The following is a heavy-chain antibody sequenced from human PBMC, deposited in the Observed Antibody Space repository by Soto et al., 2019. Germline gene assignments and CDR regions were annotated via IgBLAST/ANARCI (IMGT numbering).Heavy chain of an antibody. CDR2: ISNDGSNK. CDR3: AKEWVYDSSGWSFDY. J-gene: IGHJ4*02. V-gene: IGHV3-30*18. CDR1: GFTFSSHG. D-gene: IGHD3-22*01. Sequence: QVQLVESGGGVVQPGRSLRLSCAASGFTFSSHGMHWVCQAPGKGLEWVAVISNDGSNKYYADSVKGRFTISRDNSKNTLYLQMNSLRAEDTAVYYCAKEWVYDSSGWSFDYWGQGTLVTVSS.